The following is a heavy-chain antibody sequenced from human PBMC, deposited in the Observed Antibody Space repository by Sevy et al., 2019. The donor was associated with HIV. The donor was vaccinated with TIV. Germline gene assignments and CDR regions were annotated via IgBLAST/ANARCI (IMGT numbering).Heavy chain of an antibody. V-gene: IGHV3-30-3*01. J-gene: IGHJ4*02. Sequence: RGSLRLSCAASGFTFSNYAIHWVRQAPGKGLEWVAFISYDGGNKYYADSVKGRFTISRDNSKNTLYLQMNSLRAEDTAVYYCARDIPVVLSSSSNFDYWGQGTLVTVSS. CDR2: ISYDGGNK. D-gene: IGHD6-6*01. CDR3: ARDIPVVLSSSSNFDY. CDR1: GFTFSNYA.